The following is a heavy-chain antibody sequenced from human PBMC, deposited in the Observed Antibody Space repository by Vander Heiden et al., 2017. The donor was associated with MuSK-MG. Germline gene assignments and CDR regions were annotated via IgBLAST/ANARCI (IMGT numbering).Heavy chain of an antibody. Sequence: QVQLVQSGAEVKKPGASVKVSCKASGYTFTGYYMHWVRQAPGQGLEWMGWINPNSGGTNYAQKFQGRVTRTRDTSISTAYMELSRLRSDDTAVYYCAREPPSKPYYDGWSGYHNGLDYWGQGTMVTVYS. CDR1: GYTFTGYY. J-gene: IGHJ4*02. CDR2: INPNSGGT. D-gene: IGHD3-3*01. V-gene: IGHV1-2*02. CDR3: AREPPSKPYYDGWSGYHNGLDY.